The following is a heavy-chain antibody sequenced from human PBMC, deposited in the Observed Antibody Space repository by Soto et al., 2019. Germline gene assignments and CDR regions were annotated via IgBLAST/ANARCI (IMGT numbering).Heavy chain of an antibody. CDR3: AKDARGCSGGSRYSIYYYMDV. Sequence: QVQLVESGGGVVQPGRSLRLSCAASGFTFSSYGMHWVRQAPGKGLEWVAVISYDGSNKYYADSVKGRFTISRDNSKNTLYLQMNSLRAEDTAVYYCAKDARGCSGGSRYSIYYYMDVWGKGTTVTVSS. V-gene: IGHV3-30*18. CDR1: GFTFSSYG. J-gene: IGHJ6*03. CDR2: ISYDGSNK. D-gene: IGHD2-15*01.